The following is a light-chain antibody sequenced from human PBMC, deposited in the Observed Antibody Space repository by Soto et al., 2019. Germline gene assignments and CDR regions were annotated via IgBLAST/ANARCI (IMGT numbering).Light chain of an antibody. Sequence: QSALTQPASVSGSPGQSIAISCTGTSSDVGGDKYVSWYQQHPGKAPKLMIYDVSARPSGVSDRFSASKSGNTASLTISGLQTEDEADYYCSSYTSSGTLVFGTGTKLTVL. CDR2: DVS. CDR3: SSYTSSGTLV. J-gene: IGLJ1*01. CDR1: SSDVGGDKY. V-gene: IGLV2-14*01.